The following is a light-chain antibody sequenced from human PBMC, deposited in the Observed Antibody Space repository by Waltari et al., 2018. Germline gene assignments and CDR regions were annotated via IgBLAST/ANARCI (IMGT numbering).Light chain of an antibody. Sequence: VLPPSPAPLSVSPGARAPLSCRASPSVSSPFAWYQQPPGPAPRLRIYGASTRATGIPVRFSGSGSGTEFTLTISSLQSEDFAVYFCQQYNNWPPHTFGGGTKVEIK. J-gene: IGKJ4*01. V-gene: IGKV3-15*01. CDR2: GAS. CDR3: QQYNNWPPHT. CDR1: PSVSSP.